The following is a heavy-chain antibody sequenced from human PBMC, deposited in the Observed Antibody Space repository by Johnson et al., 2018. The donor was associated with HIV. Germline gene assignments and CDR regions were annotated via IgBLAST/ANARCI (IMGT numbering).Heavy chain of an antibody. CDR1: GFTFSSYA. CDR3: ARTTRMVGAFDI. CDR2: ISYDGSNK. J-gene: IGHJ3*02. V-gene: IGHV3-30*04. Sequence: QVQLVESGGGVVQPGRSLRLSCAASGFTFSSYAMHWVRQAPGKGLEWVAVISYDGSNKYHADSVKGRFTISRDNSKNTLYLQMNSLRADDTAVYYCARTTRMVGAFDIWGQGTMVTVSS. D-gene: IGHD2-15*01.